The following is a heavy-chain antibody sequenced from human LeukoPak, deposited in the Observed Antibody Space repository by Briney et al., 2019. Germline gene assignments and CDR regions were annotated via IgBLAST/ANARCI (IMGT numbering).Heavy chain of an antibody. CDR2: ISAYNGNT. CDR1: GYTFTSYG. Sequence: ASVKVSCKASGYTFTSYGISWVRQAPGQGLEWMGWISAYNGNTNYAQKLQGRVTMTTDTSTSTAYMELRSLRSDDTAVYYCARLTEASTIQLTLYFDYWGQGTLVTVSS. V-gene: IGHV1-18*01. D-gene: IGHD5-18*01. J-gene: IGHJ4*02. CDR3: ARLTEASTIQLTLYFDY.